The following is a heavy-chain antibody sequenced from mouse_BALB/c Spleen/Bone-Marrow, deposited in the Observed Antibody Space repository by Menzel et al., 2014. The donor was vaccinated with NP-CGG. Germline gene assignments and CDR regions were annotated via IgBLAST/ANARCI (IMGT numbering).Heavy chain of an antibody. CDR2: ISDGGSYT. V-gene: IGHV5-4*02. CDR1: GFTFSDYY. CDR3: ARDYDYDPAWFAY. D-gene: IGHD2-4*01. J-gene: IGHJ3*01. Sequence: EVHLVESGGGLAKPGGSLKLSCAASGFTFSDYYMYWVRQTPEKRLEWVATISDGGSYTYYPDSVKGRFTISRDNAKNNLYLQMSSLKSEDTAMYYCARDYDYDPAWFAYWGQGTLVAVSA.